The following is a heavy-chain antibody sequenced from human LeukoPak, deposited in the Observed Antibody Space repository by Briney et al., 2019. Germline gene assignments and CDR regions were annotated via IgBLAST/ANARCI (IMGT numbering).Heavy chain of an antibody. Sequence: SVKVSCKASGYTFTSYDISWVRQAPGQGLEWMGGIIPFSGAASYAQKFQGRVTITTDESTSTAYMKLSSLRSEDTAVYYCARDLPEIAARPTEDAFDIWGQGTMVTVFS. V-gene: IGHV1-69*05. CDR1: GYTFTSYD. D-gene: IGHD6-6*01. CDR2: IIPFSGAA. CDR3: ARDLPEIAARPTEDAFDI. J-gene: IGHJ3*02.